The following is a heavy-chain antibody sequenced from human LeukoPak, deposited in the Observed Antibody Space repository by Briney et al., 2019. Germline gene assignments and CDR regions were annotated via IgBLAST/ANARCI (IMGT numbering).Heavy chain of an antibody. J-gene: IGHJ4*02. Sequence: SVKVSCKASGGTFSSYAISWVRQAPGQGLEWMGRIIPILGIANYAQKFQGRVTITADKSTSTAYMELSSLRSEDTAVYYCATGDDFWSGYRSWGQGTLVTVSS. V-gene: IGHV1-69*04. CDR3: ATGDDFWSGYRS. CDR2: IIPILGIA. D-gene: IGHD3-3*01. CDR1: GGTFSSYA.